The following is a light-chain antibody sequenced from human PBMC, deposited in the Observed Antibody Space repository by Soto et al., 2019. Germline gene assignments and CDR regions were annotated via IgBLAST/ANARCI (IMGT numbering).Light chain of an antibody. CDR1: QGINSY. J-gene: IGKJ2*01. Sequence: DIQLTQSPSFLSASVGDRVTITCRASQGINSYLAWYQQQPGKAPKLLIYTASTLQKGVPSRFSGSGSGTEFTLTISSLQPEDFATDYCQQLNNYPYTFGQGTKLEIK. CDR2: TAS. CDR3: QQLNNYPYT. V-gene: IGKV1-9*01.